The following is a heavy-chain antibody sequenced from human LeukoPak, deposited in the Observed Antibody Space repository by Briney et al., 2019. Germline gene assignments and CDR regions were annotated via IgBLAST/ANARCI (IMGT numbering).Heavy chain of an antibody. CDR1: GFTFSDYY. V-gene: IGHV4-59*01. CDR3: ARAYVRGISADAFDI. CDR2: IYYSGST. D-gene: IGHD3-16*01. Sequence: GSLRLSCAASGFTFSDYYMSWIRQPPGRGLEWIGYIYYSGSTNYNPSLKSRVTISVDTSKNQFSLKLSSVTAADTAVYYCARAYVRGISADAFDIWGQGTMVTVSS. J-gene: IGHJ3*02.